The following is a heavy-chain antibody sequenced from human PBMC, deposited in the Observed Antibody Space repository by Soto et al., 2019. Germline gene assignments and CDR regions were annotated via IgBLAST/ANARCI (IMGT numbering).Heavy chain of an antibody. CDR3: ARDRGDGYNLS. CDR2: INPILGIA. Sequence: QVQLVQSGAEVKKPGSSVKVSCKASGGTFSSYTISWVRQAPGQGLEWMGRINPILGIANYAQKFQGRVTITADKSTSTAYMELSSLRSEDTAVYYCARDRGDGYNLSWGQGTLVTVSS. CDR1: GGTFSSYT. J-gene: IGHJ4*02. V-gene: IGHV1-69*08. D-gene: IGHD5-12*01.